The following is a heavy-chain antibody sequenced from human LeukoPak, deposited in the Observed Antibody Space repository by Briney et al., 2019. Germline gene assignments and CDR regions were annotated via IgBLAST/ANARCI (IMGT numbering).Heavy chain of an antibody. CDR1: GFTFSNYG. CDR2: IRYDGSNK. D-gene: IGHD3-22*01. CDR3: AKDREYYDSSGFFDY. J-gene: IGHJ4*02. V-gene: IGHV3-30*02. Sequence: GGSLRLSCAASGFTFSNYGMHWVRQAPGKGLEWVAFIRYDGSNKYYADSVKGRFTISRDNSKNTLYLQMNSLRAEDTAVYYCAKDREYYDSSGFFDYWGQGTLVTVSS.